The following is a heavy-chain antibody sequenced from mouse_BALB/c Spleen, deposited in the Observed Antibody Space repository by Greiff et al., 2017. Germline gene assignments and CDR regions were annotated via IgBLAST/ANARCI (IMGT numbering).Heavy chain of an antibody. CDR3: ARLGDGYYYFDY. CDR1: GYSFTGYN. J-gene: IGHJ2*01. D-gene: IGHD2-3*01. Sequence: EVKLQESGPELVKPGASVKISCKASGYSFTGYNMNWVKQSNGKSLEWIGNIDPYYGGTSYNQKFKGKATLTVDKSSSTAYMQLKSLTSEDSAVYYCARLGDGYYYFDYWGQGTTRTVSS. CDR2: IDPYYGGT. V-gene: IGHV1-39*01.